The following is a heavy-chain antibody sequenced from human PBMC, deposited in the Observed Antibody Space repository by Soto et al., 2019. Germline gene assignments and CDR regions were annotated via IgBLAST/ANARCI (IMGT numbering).Heavy chain of an antibody. J-gene: IGHJ4*02. V-gene: IGHV3-7*01. Sequence: GGSLRLSCAASGFTFNTYYMNWVRQAPGKGLEWVANIKQDGSEKNYVDSVKGRFTISRDNAKNSLYLQMSSLRAEDTAVYFCARDRGYCRGGTCYAVLDYWGQGTLVTVS. CDR3: ARDRGYCRGGTCYAVLDY. D-gene: IGHD2-15*01. CDR1: GFTFNTYY. CDR2: IKQDGSEK.